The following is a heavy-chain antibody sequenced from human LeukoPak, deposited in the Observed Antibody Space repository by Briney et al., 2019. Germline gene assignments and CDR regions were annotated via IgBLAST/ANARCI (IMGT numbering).Heavy chain of an antibody. J-gene: IGHJ4*02. Sequence: GGSLRLSCAASGFTFSSYAMSWVRQAPGKGLEWVSISSNSGSSTHYAGSVKGRFTISRDNSKDTLYLQMSSLRVEDTAVYYCARDYDFWSGYLDYWGQGTLVTVSS. D-gene: IGHD3-3*01. CDR1: GFTFSSYA. CDR3: ARDYDFWSGYLDY. CDR2: SSNSGSST. V-gene: IGHV3-23*01.